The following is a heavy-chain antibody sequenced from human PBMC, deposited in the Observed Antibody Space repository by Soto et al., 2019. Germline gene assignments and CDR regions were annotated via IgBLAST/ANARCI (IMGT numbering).Heavy chain of an antibody. J-gene: IGHJ6*03. CDR1: GGSFSGYY. D-gene: IGHD3-10*01. CDR3: ARGFGLKYYYYYMDV. CDR2: INHSGST. V-gene: IGHV4-34*01. Sequence: PSETLSLTCAVYGGSFSGYYWSWIRQPPGKGLEWIGEINHSGSTNYNPSLRSRVTISVDTSKNQFSLKLSSVTAADTAVYYCARGFGLKYYYYYMDVWGKGTTVTVSS.